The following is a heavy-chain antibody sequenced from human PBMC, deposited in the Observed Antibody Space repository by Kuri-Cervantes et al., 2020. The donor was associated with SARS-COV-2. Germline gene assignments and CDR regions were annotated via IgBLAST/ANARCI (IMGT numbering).Heavy chain of an antibody. Sequence: ASVKVSCKASGYTFTSYGISGVRQAPGQGLEWMGWISAYNGNTNYAQKLQGRVTMTTDTSTSTAYMELRSLRSDDTAVYYCAREGGGDPLVLGFGVVIHDAFDIWGQGTMVTVSS. V-gene: IGHV1-18*01. CDR1: GYTFTSYG. CDR3: AREGGGDPLVLGFGVVIHDAFDI. D-gene: IGHD3-3*01. CDR2: ISAYNGNT. J-gene: IGHJ3*02.